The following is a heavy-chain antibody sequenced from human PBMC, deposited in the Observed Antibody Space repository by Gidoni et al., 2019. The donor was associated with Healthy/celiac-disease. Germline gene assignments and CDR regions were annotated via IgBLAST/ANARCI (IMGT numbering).Heavy chain of an antibody. Sequence: EVQLVESGGGLVQPGGSLRLSCAASGFTVSSNYMSWVRQAPGKGLAWVSVIYSGGSTYYADSVKGRLTISRDNSKNTLYLQMNSLRAEDTAVYYCARDGSSGWYPNDAFDIWGQGTMVTVSS. CDR2: IYSGGST. J-gene: IGHJ3*02. CDR1: GFTVSSNY. CDR3: ARDGSSGWYPNDAFDI. D-gene: IGHD6-19*01. V-gene: IGHV3-66*01.